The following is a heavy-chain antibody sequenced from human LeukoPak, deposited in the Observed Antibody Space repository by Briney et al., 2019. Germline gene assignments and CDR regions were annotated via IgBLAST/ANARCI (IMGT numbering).Heavy chain of an antibody. Sequence: PSETLSLTCTVSGGSISSSSYYWGWIRQPPGKGLEWIGSIYYSGSTYYNPSLKSRVTISVDTSKNQFSLKLSSVTAADTAVYYCARDGIAAPLKDLDYWGQGTLVTVSS. V-gene: IGHV4-39*07. CDR1: GGSISSSSYY. CDR2: IYYSGST. CDR3: ARDGIAAPLKDLDY. J-gene: IGHJ4*02. D-gene: IGHD6-13*01.